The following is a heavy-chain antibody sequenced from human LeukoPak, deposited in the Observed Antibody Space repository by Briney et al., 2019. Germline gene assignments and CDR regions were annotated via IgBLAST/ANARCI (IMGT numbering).Heavy chain of an antibody. J-gene: IGHJ4*02. V-gene: IGHV3-53*01. CDR1: GFTVSSNY. Sequence: GGSLRLSCAASGFTVSSNYMNWVRQAPGKGLEWVSAINSGASTYYVDSVKGRFTVSRDNSKNTLYLQMNSLRAEDTAVYYCARGYYYDSGPLDYWGQGTLVTVSS. D-gene: IGHD3-22*01. CDR2: INSGAST. CDR3: ARGYYYDSGPLDY.